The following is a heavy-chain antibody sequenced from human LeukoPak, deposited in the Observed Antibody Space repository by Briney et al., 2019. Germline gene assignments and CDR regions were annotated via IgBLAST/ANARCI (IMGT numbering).Heavy chain of an antibody. Sequence: ASVKVSCKASGYTFTSYGISWVRQAPGQGLEWMGWISAYNGNTNYAQKLQGRVTMTTDTSTSTAYMELRSLRSDDTAVYYCARDLWFGELSYDENDYWGQGTLVTVSS. CDR3: ARDLWFGELSYDENDY. V-gene: IGHV1-18*01. CDR1: GYTFTSYG. J-gene: IGHJ4*02. CDR2: ISAYNGNT. D-gene: IGHD3-10*01.